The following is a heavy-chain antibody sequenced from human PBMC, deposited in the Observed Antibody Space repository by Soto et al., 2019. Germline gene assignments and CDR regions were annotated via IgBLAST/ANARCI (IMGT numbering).Heavy chain of an antibody. D-gene: IGHD3-10*01. CDR2: IYSGGST. CDR3: ARVMGSTSSTMVRGVIDY. V-gene: IGHV3-53*01. J-gene: IGHJ4*02. CDR1: GFTVSSNY. Sequence: GGSLRLSCAASGFTVSSNYMSWVRQAPGKGLEWVSVIYSGGSTYYADSVKGRFTISRDNSKNTLYLQMNSLRAEDTAVYYCARVMGSTSSTMVRGVIDYWGQGTLVTVSS.